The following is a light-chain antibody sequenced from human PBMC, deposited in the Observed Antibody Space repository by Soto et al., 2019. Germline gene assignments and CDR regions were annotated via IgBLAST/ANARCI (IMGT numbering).Light chain of an antibody. V-gene: IGKV3-20*01. Sequence: EIVLTQSPGTLSSSPVERATLSCMASQSVSSSYLAWYQQKPGQAPRLLIYGASSRATGIPDRFSGSGSGTDFTLTISRLEPEDFAVYYCQQHTDWPPITFGQGTRLEIK. J-gene: IGKJ5*01. CDR2: GAS. CDR3: QQHTDWPPIT. CDR1: QSVSSSY.